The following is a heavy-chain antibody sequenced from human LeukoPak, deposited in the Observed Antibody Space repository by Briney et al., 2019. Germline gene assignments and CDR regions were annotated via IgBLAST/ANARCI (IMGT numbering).Heavy chain of an antibody. CDR2: ISWNAGGI. V-gene: IGHV3-9*01. D-gene: IGHD3-16*01. Sequence: PGWSLRLSCAAAGFTFDNYAMHWVRQAPGKGLEWVSRISWNAGGIVYADSVKGRFTISRDNAKNSLYLQMNSLRAVDTALYYCAKGTTFDAFDIWGQGTMVTVSS. J-gene: IGHJ3*02. CDR1: GFTFDNYA. CDR3: AKGTTFDAFDI.